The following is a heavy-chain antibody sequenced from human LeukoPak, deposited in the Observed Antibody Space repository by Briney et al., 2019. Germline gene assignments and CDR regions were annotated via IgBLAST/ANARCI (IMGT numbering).Heavy chain of an antibody. D-gene: IGHD5-18*01. J-gene: IGHJ4*02. Sequence: GGSLRLSCAAPGLTVNNNYMNWVRQAPGKGLEWVSALYIGGNTYYADSVRGRFTISRDNSKNTLYLQMNSLRAEDTAIYYCMTAAGYNFGQYWGQGTLVTVSS. CDR2: LYIGGNT. CDR3: MTAAGYNFGQY. CDR1: GLTVNNNY. V-gene: IGHV3-53*01.